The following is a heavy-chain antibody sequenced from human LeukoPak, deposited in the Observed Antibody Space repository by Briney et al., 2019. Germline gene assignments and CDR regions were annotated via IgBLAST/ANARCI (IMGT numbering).Heavy chain of an antibody. CDR2: INPNSGGT. CDR3: ATRNSSGWSFDY. V-gene: IGHV1-2*02. D-gene: IGHD6-19*01. J-gene: IGHJ4*02. CDR1: GYTFTGYY. Sequence: ASVKVSCKASGYTFTGYYMHWVRQAPGQGLEWMGWINPNSGGTNYAQKFQGRVTMTRDTSISTAYMELSRLRSDDTAVYYCATRNSSGWSFDYWGQGTLVTVSS.